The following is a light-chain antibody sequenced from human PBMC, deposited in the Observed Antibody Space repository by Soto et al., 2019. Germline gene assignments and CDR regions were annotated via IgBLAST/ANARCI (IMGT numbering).Light chain of an antibody. CDR1: SSDVGGFNY. CDR2: DVT. CDR3: CSYGGTDTFWV. Sequence: QYALTQPRSVSGSPAQSVTISCTGTSSDVGGFNYVSWYQQHPGKAPKLMIYDVTERPSGVPDRFSGSKSGNTASLTISGLQAEDEADYYFCSYGGTDTFWVFGGGTKVTVL. J-gene: IGLJ3*02. V-gene: IGLV2-11*01.